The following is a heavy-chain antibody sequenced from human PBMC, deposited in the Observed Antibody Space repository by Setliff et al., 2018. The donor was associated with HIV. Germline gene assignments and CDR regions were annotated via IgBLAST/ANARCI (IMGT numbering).Heavy chain of an antibody. Sequence: GGSLRLSCEVSGFRFDNYAMHWVRQPPGKGLEWVAVISGSGGDTYYADSVKGRFVISREKSKSTLYLQMNSLRPEDTAVYYCATLWMRGGYFDTWGQGTLVTVSS. D-gene: IGHD2-15*01. CDR2: ISGSGGDT. CDR1: GFRFDNYA. V-gene: IGHV3-23*01. CDR3: ATLWMRGGYFDT. J-gene: IGHJ4*02.